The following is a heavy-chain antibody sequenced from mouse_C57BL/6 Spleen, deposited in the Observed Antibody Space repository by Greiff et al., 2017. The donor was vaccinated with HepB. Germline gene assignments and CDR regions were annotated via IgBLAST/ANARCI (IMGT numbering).Heavy chain of an antibody. CDR2: ISDGGSYT. CDR3: ARDGDYYGKGGFAY. Sequence: EVQLVESGGGLVKPGGSLKLSCAASGFTFSSYAMSWVRQTPEKRLEWVATISDGGSYTYYPANVKGRFPISRDNAKNNLYLQMSHLKSEEPAMYYCARDGDYYGKGGFAYWGQGTLVTVSA. J-gene: IGHJ3*01. V-gene: IGHV5-4*01. D-gene: IGHD2-1*01. CDR1: GFTFSSYA.